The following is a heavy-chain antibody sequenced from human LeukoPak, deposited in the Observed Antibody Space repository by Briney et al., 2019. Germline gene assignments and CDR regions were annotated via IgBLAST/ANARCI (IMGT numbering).Heavy chain of an antibody. CDR3: AKGPLYCSGASCYSVDY. CDR1: GFTFSTYA. CDR2: ISRSSNNT. Sequence: PGGSLRLSCAASGFTFSTYAMSWVRQAPGKGLEWVSTISRSSNNTYYAESVKGRFTISRDNSRTTPSLHMSSLRGDDTAVYYCAKGPLYCSGASCYSVDYWGQGTLVTVSS. J-gene: IGHJ4*02. V-gene: IGHV3-23*01. D-gene: IGHD2-15*01.